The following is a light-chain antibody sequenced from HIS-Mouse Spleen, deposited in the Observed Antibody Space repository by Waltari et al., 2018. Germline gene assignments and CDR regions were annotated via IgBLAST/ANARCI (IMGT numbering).Light chain of an antibody. CDR3: QQYGSSPFT. CDR1: QSVSSSY. Sequence: EIVLTQSPATLSLSPGERATLSCRASQSVSSSYLAWYQQKPGQAPRLLIYGASSRATGIPDRFSGSGSETDFTLTISRLEPEDFAVYYCQQYGSSPFTFGPGTKVDIK. V-gene: IGKV3-20*01. CDR2: GAS. J-gene: IGKJ3*01.